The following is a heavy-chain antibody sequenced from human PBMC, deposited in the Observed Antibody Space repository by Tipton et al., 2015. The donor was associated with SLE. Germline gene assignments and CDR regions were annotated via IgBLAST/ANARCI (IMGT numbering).Heavy chain of an antibody. CDR2: INHSGST. D-gene: IGHD5-18*01. CDR1: GGSFSGYY. J-gene: IGHJ5*02. V-gene: IGHV4-34*01. CDR3: ARGRYSYGS. Sequence: TLSLTCAVYGGSFSGYYWSWIRQPPGKGLEWIGEINHSGSTNYNPSLKSRVTISVDTSKNQFSLKLSSVTAADTAVYYCARGRYSYGSWVQGTLVTVSS.